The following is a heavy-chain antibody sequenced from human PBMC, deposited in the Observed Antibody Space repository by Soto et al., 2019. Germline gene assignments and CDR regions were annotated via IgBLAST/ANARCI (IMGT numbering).Heavy chain of an antibody. CDR3: ARDLSPDY. CDR2: IYYSGST. CDR1: GGSVSSGSYY. V-gene: IGHV4-61*01. Sequence: QVQLQESGPGLVKPSETLSLTCTVSGGSVSSGSYYWSWIRQPPGKGLEWIGYIYYSGSTTYNPSLKIRVTIAVDTSKNQFTLKLSSVTAADTAVYYCARDLSPDYCGQGTLVTVSS. J-gene: IGHJ4*02.